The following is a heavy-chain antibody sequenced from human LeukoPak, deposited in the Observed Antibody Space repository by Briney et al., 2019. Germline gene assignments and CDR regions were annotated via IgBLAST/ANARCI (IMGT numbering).Heavy chain of an antibody. D-gene: IGHD3-9*01. J-gene: IGHJ4*02. CDR2: ISSSGST. CDR1: GDSISSGDYY. V-gene: IGHV4-61*02. CDR3: ARPTIFEYYFDY. Sequence: SQTLSLTCTVSGDSISSGDYYWSWIRQPAGKGLEWIGRISSSGSTNYNPSLRSRVTMSVDTSKNQFSLNLSSVTAADTAVYYCARPTIFEYYFDYWGQGTLVTVSS.